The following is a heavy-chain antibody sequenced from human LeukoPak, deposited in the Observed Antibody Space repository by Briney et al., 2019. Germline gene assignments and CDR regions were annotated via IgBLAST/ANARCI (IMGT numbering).Heavy chain of an antibody. Sequence: GSSVKVSCKASGGTFSSYAISWVRQAPGQGLEWMGGIIPIFGTANYAQKFQGRVTITTDESTSTAYMELRSLRSDDTAVYYCARLIVSSSWDPRPGYFDYWGQGTLVTVSS. V-gene: IGHV1-69*05. CDR3: ARLIVSSSWDPRPGYFDY. J-gene: IGHJ4*02. D-gene: IGHD6-13*01. CDR1: GGTFSSYA. CDR2: IIPIFGTA.